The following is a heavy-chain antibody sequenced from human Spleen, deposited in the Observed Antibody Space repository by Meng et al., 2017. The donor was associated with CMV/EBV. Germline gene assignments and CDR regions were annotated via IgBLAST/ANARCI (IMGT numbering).Heavy chain of an antibody. D-gene: IGHD3-10*01. CDR3: ARDRGDGYLDY. Sequence: GESLKISCAASGFTVSSNYMSWVRQAPGKGLEWVSVIYSGGSTYYADSVKGRFTISRDNSKNTLYLQMNSLRAEDTAVYYCARDRGDGYLDYWGQGTPVTVSS. V-gene: IGHV3-66*02. J-gene: IGHJ4*02. CDR1: GFTVSSNY. CDR2: IYSGGST.